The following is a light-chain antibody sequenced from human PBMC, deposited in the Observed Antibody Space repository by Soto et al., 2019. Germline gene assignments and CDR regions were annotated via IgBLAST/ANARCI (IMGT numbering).Light chain of an antibody. CDR3: SSYTSSTTWV. V-gene: IGLV2-14*03. CDR2: DVS. CDR1: GSDVGFSKF. Sequence: QSALTQPASVSGSPGQSITISCTGTGSDVGFSKFVSWHQQHPGKAPKHIIYDVSDRPSGVSNHFSGSKSGNTASLTISGLQAEDEADYYCSSYTSSTTWVFGGGTKLAVL. J-gene: IGLJ3*02.